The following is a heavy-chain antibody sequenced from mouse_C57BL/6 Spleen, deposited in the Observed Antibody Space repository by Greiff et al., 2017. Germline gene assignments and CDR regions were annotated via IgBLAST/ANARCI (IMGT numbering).Heavy chain of an antibody. CDR3: TRRNDGLYYFDY. CDR2: IDPETGGT. V-gene: IGHV1-15*01. D-gene: IGHD2-3*01. J-gene: IGHJ2*01. CDR1: GYTFTDYE. Sequence: VKLMESGAELVRPGASVTLSCKASGYTFTDYEMHWVKQTPVHGLEWIGAIDPETGGTAYNQKFKGKAILTADKSSSTAYMELRSLTSEDSAVYYCTRRNDGLYYFDYWGQGTTLTVSS.